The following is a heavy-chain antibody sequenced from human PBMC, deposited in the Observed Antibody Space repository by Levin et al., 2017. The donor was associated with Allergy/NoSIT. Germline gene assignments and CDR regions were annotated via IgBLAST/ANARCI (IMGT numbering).Heavy chain of an antibody. Sequence: GGSLRLSCTASGFNFDDYAMHWVRQVPGKGLEWVSGLTWNSDTVGYGDSVKGRFTISRDSAKNSLYLQMNSLRVEDTALYYCAKADVPFGDYIRRAFDYWGPGTLVTVSS. CDR2: LTWNSDTV. D-gene: IGHD4-17*01. J-gene: IGHJ4*02. CDR3: AKADVPFGDYIRRAFDY. V-gene: IGHV3-9*01. CDR1: GFNFDDYA.